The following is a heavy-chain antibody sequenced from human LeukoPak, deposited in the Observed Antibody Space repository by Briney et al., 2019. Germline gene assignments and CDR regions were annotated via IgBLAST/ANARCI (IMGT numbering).Heavy chain of an antibody. CDR2: INPNSGGT. D-gene: IGHD6-13*01. Sequence: ASVKVSCKASGYTFTGYYMHWVRQAPGQGLEWMGWINPNSGGTNYAQKFQGRVTMTRDTSISTAYMELSRLRSDDTAVYYCARLKIPHMGSSSWYYWGQGTLVTVSS. V-gene: IGHV1-2*02. CDR1: GYTFTGYY. CDR3: ARLKIPHMGSSSWYY. J-gene: IGHJ4*02.